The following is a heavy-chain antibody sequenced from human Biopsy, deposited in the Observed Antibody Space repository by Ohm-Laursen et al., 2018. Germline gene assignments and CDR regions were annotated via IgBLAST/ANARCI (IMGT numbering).Heavy chain of an antibody. D-gene: IGHD3-10*01. CDR3: VKDIRRYFYGMDV. V-gene: IGHV3-9*01. J-gene: IGHJ6*02. Sequence: SLRLSCAASDFTFDDYAMSWVRQRPGKGLEWVSGITWNSGHIAYADSVKGLFTISRDNAKNVLWLQMNSLRVDDTAMYYCVKDIRRYFYGMDVWGQGTTVTVS. CDR2: ITWNSGHI. CDR1: DFTFDDYA.